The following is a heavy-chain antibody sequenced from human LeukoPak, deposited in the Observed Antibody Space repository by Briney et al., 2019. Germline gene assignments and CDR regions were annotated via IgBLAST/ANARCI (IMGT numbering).Heavy chain of an antibody. CDR3: AKDSSGSFDY. J-gene: IGHJ4*02. CDR2: ISSSRSYI. CDR1: GFTFSSYS. D-gene: IGHD3-22*01. Sequence: GGSLRLSCAASGFTFSSYSMNWVRQAPGKGVEWVSFISSSRSYIYYADSVKGRFTIPRDNAKNSLYLQMHSLRAEDTALYYCAKDSSGSFDYWGQGTLVTVSS. V-gene: IGHV3-21*04.